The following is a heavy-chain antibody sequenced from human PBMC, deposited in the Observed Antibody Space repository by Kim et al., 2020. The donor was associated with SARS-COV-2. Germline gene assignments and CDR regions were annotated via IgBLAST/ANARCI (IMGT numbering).Heavy chain of an antibody. D-gene: IGHD4-17*01. CDR2: ITGNSGVT. CDR3: ARDLYGDYDPLFDY. V-gene: IGHV1-18*01. Sequence: ASVKVSCKASGYTFTNYGISWVRQAPGQGLEWMGWITGNSGVTHYPQKFQGRVTMSRDTSTDTAYMELRSLTFDDTALYYCARDLYGDYDPLFDYWGQGT. CDR1: GYTFTNYG. J-gene: IGHJ4*02.